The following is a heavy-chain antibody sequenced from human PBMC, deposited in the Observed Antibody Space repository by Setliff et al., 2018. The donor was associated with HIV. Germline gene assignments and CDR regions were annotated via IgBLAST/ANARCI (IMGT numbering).Heavy chain of an antibody. J-gene: IGHJ4*02. V-gene: IGHV3-33*01. CDR3: ARVQQQLLQEDDYFDY. Sequence: GGSLRLSCAASGFTFSDYGMHWVRQGPGKGLEWVAVIWYEGSEKHYADSVKGRLTISRDSSKNTLYLEMNSLRVEDTAEYYCARVQQQLLQEDDYFDYWGQGTLVTVSS. CDR2: IWYEGSEK. D-gene: IGHD6-13*01. CDR1: GFTFSDYG.